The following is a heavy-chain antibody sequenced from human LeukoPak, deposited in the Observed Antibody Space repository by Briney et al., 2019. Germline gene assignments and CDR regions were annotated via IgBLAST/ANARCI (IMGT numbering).Heavy chain of an antibody. CDR1: GYTFTGYY. V-gene: IGHV1-2*02. CDR3: ARGSPYYDFWSGYDY. J-gene: IGHJ4*02. CDR2: INPNSGGT. Sequence: ASVKVSCKSSGYTFTGYYMHWVRQAPGQGLEWMGWINPNSGGTNYAQKFQGRVTMTRDTSISTAYMGLSRLRSDDTAVYYCARGSPYYDFWSGYDYWGQGTLVTVSS. D-gene: IGHD3-3*01.